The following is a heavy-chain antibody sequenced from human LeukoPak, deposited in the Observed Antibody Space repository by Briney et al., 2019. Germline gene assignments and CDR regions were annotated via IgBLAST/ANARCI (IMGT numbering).Heavy chain of an antibody. Sequence: SETLSLTCTVSGGSISSYYWSWIRQPPGKGLEWIGYIYYSGSTNYNPSLKSRVTISVDTSKNQFSLKLSSVTAADTAVYYCASSTPRKGISSSWPSDYWGQGTLVTVSS. J-gene: IGHJ4*02. CDR2: IYYSGST. V-gene: IGHV4-59*08. CDR3: ASSTPRKGISSSWPSDY. CDR1: GGSISSYY. D-gene: IGHD6-13*01.